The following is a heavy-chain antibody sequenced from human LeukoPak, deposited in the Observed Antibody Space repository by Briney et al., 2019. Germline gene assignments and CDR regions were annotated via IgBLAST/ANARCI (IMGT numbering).Heavy chain of an antibody. CDR3: ARGGEMASYYGMGV. J-gene: IGHJ6*02. V-gene: IGHV4-34*01. CDR1: GGSFSGYY. D-gene: IGHD5-24*01. Sequence: SETLSLTCAVYGGSFSGYYWSWIRQPPGKGLEWIGEINHSGSTNYNPSLKSRVTISIDTSKNQFSLKLNSVTAADTAVYYCARGGEMASYYGMGVWGQGTTVTVSS. CDR2: INHSGST.